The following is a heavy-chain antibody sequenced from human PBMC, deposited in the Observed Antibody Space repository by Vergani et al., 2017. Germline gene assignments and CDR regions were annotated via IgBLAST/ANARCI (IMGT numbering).Heavy chain of an antibody. J-gene: IGHJ4*02. CDR3: ASHEYGGDAY. CDR2: INRDGSEK. V-gene: IGHV3-7*01. D-gene: IGHD2/OR15-2a*01. CDR1: GFPFSDAW. Sequence: ELQVVESGGGLVKPGESLRLSCAASGFPFSDAWMSWVRQVPGKGLEWVANINRDGSEKNYGDSVRGRFTISRDNAKNSVYLQMNSLRGEDTAVYYCASHEYGGDAYWCQGTLVTVSS.